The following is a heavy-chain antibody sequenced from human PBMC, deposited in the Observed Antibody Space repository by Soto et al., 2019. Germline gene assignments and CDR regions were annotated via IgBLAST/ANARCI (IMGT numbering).Heavy chain of an antibody. CDR1: GGTFSSYA. V-gene: IGHV1-69*13. CDR2: IIPIFGTA. J-gene: IGHJ4*02. D-gene: IGHD3-9*01. CDR3: ASRSPYILTGYPDHPFYY. Sequence: SVKVSCKASGGTFSSYAISWVRQAPGQGLEWMGGIIPIFGTANYAQKFQGRVTITADESTSTAYMELSSLRSEDTAVYYCASRSPYILTGYPDHPFYYCGQRTPVPVSA.